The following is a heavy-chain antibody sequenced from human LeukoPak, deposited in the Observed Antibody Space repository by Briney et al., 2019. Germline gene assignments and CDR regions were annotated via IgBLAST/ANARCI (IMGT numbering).Heavy chain of an antibody. CDR1: GFTFSDYY. CDR2: IGGGGRTI. J-gene: IGHJ4*02. Sequence: GGSLRLSCAASGFTFSDYYMSWIRQAPGKGLEWVSHIGGGGRTIDYADSVKGRFTISRDNAKNSLYLQMNSLRAEDTALYYCARGRRRNDYWGQGTLVTVSS. V-gene: IGHV3-11*01. CDR3: ARGRRRNDY.